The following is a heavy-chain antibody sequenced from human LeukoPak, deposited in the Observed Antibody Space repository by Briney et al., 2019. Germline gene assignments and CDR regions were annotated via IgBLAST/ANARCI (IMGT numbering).Heavy chain of an antibody. J-gene: IGHJ3*02. Sequence: SETLSLTCTVSGYSISSGYYWGWIRQPPGKGLEWIGSIYHSGSTYYNPSLKSRVTISVDTSKNQFSLKLSSVTAADTAVYYCAGEGVLSQGAFDIWGQGTMVTVSS. D-gene: IGHD2-8*01. V-gene: IGHV4-38-2*02. CDR1: GYSISSGYY. CDR2: IYHSGST. CDR3: AGEGVLSQGAFDI.